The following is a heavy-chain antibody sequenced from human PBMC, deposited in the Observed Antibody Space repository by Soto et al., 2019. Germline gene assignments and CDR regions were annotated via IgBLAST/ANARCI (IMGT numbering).Heavy chain of an antibody. CDR2: IYYSGST. V-gene: IGHV4-30-4*01. D-gene: IGHD2-15*01. J-gene: IGHJ5*02. CDR3: ARGLGSSAAAVPWFDP. Sequence: PSETLSLTCTVSGGTISSGDYYWSWIRQPPGKGLEWIGYIYYSGSTYYNPSLKSRVTISVDTSKNQFSLKLSSVTAADTAVYYCARGLGSSAAAVPWFDPWGQGTLVTVSS. CDR1: GGTISSGDYY.